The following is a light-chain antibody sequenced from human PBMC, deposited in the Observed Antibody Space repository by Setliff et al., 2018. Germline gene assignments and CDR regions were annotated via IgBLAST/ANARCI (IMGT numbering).Light chain of an antibody. CDR1: SRDVGGYNF. Sequence: QSALTQPPSASGSPGQSVTISCTGTSRDVGGYNFVSWYQQHPGKAPKLIISEVTERPSGVPDRFSGSKSGNTASLTVSGLQAEDEADYYCSSYAGSDNYVFGTGTQLTVL. V-gene: IGLV2-8*01. J-gene: IGLJ1*01. CDR3: SSYAGSDNYV. CDR2: EVT.